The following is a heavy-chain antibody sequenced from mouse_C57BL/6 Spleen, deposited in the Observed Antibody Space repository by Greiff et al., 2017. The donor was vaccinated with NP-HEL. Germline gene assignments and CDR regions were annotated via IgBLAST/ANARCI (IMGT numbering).Heavy chain of an antibody. J-gene: IGHJ2*01. Sequence: QVQLQQPGAELVMPGASVKLSCKASGYTFTSYWMHWVKQRPGQGLEWIGEIDPSDSYTNYNQKFKGKSTLTVDKSSSTAYMQLSSLTSEDSAVYYWACGITTVVARSGFDYWGQGTTLTVSS. V-gene: IGHV1-69*01. CDR3: ACGITTVVARSGFDY. CDR2: IDPSDSYT. CDR1: GYTFTSYW. D-gene: IGHD1-1*01.